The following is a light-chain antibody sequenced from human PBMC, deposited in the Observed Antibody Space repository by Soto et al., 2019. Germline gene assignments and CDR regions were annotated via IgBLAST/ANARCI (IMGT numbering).Light chain of an antibody. V-gene: IGKV3-20*01. Sequence: EIVLTQSPATLSLSPGERATLSCRASQSVSSSYLAWYQQKPGQAPRLLIYGASSRATGIPGRFSGSGSGTDFTLTISRLEPEDFAVYYCQQYGRSPFTFGPGTKVDI. CDR3: QQYGRSPFT. CDR1: QSVSSSY. J-gene: IGKJ3*01. CDR2: GAS.